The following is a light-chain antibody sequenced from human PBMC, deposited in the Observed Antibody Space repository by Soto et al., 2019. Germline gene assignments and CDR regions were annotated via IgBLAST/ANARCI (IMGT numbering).Light chain of an antibody. CDR2: DVT. CDR3: SSYTDTNNLL. V-gene: IGLV2-8*01. CDR1: SSDIGGYNS. J-gene: IGLJ1*01. Sequence: SVLTQSPSASGSPGQSVTISCTGTSSDIGGYNSVSWYQQHPGKAPKVMIYDVTKRPSGVPDRFSGSKSGNTASLTVSALQAEYVADYDYSSYTDTNNLLFGSGTK.